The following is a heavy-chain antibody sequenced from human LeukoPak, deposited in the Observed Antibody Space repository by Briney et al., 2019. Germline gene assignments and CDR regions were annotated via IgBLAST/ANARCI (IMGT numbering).Heavy chain of an antibody. CDR2: ISGSGGST. CDR3: AKDGGVVVAATRGNY. CDR1: GFTFSSYG. Sequence: GGSLRLSCAASGFTFSSYGMSWVRQAPGKGLEWVSAISGSGGSTYYADSVKGRFTISRDNSKNTLYLQMNSLRAEDTAVYYCAKDGGVVVAATRGNYWGQGTLVTVSS. J-gene: IGHJ4*02. D-gene: IGHD2-15*01. V-gene: IGHV3-23*01.